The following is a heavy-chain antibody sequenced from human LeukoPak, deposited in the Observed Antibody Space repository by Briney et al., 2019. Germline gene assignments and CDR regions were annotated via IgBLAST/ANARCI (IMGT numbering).Heavy chain of an antibody. CDR1: GYTFTGYY. Sequence: GASVTVSCKASGYTFTGYYMHWVRQAPGQGLEWMGWINPNSGSTNYAQKFQGWVTMTRDTSISTAYMELSRLRSDDTAVYYCARERAAAGTNWFDPWGQGTLVTVSS. CDR3: ARERAAAGTNWFDP. CDR2: INPNSGST. V-gene: IGHV1-2*04. D-gene: IGHD6-13*01. J-gene: IGHJ5*02.